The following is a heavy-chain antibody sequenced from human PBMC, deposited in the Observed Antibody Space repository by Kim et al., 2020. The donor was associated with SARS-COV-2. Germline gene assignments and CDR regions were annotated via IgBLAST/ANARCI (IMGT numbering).Heavy chain of an antibody. V-gene: IGHV4-59*08. CDR3: ARRSGSVYYYYGMDV. Sequence: PSHKSRVTISVDTSKNQFSLKLSSVTAADTAVYYCARRSGSVYYYYGMDVWGQGTTVTVSS. D-gene: IGHD3-22*01. J-gene: IGHJ6*02.